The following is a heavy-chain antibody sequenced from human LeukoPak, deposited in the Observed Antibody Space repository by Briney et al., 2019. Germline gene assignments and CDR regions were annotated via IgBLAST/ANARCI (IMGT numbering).Heavy chain of an antibody. CDR2: ISGFNT. CDR1: GFAFSNYA. V-gene: IGHV3-23*01. CDR3: AKDVCTSPRCLLYFDS. Sequence: GGSLRLSCTASGFAFSNYAMNWVREAPGKGLEWVSGISGFNTYYADSVRGRFNISRDNSRNVMYLQMNGLRAEDTAIYYCAKDVCTSPRCLLYFDSWGQGTPVTVSS. D-gene: IGHD2-8*01. J-gene: IGHJ4*02.